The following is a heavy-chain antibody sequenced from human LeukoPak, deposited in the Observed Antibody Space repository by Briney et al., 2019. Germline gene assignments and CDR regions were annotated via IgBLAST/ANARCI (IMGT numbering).Heavy chain of an antibody. CDR3: ATYRQVLLPFES. Sequence: GGSLRFSCAAPGFTLSTFAMIGVPHPPGRGLGWVSSIFPSGGEIHYADSVRGRFTISRDNSKSTLSLQMNSLRAEDTAIYYCATYRQVLLPFESWGQGTLVTVSS. D-gene: IGHD2-8*02. CDR2: IFPSGGEI. CDR1: GFTLSTFA. J-gene: IGHJ4*02. V-gene: IGHV3-23*01.